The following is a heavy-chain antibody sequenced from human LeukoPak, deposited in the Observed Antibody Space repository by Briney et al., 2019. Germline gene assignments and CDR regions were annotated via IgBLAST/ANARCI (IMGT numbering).Heavy chain of an antibody. V-gene: IGHV4-61*02. CDR1: GGSISSGSYY. D-gene: IGHD4-17*01. CDR2: IYTSGST. J-gene: IGHJ4*02. CDR3: ARDDYGDYVGTFDY. Sequence: SETLSLTCTVSGGSISSGSYYWSWIRQPAGKGLEWIVRIYTSGSTNYNPSLKSRVTISVDTSKNQFSLKLSSVTAADTAVYYCARDDYGDYVGTFDYWGQGTLVTVSS.